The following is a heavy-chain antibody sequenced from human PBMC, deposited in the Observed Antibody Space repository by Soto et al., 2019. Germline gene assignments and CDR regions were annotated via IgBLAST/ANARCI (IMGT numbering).Heavy chain of an antibody. CDR2: LSGSGATT. D-gene: IGHD3-10*01. V-gene: IGHV3-23*01. J-gene: IGHJ6*02. Sequence: GGSLRLSCAASGFTFSNYAMTWVRQAPGKGLGWVSALSGSGATTYYADSVKGRFTISRDNSKNTLYLQMNSLRAEDTAVYYCAKSNYGSLSYYNPCYYGMDVWGQGTTVTVS. CDR1: GFTFSNYA. CDR3: AKSNYGSLSYYNPCYYGMDV.